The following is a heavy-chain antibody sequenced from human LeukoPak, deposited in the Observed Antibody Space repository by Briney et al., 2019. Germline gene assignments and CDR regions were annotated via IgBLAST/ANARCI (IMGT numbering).Heavy chain of an antibody. J-gene: IGHJ4*02. CDR3: ARVEGALDY. CDR2: ISWNSGSI. Sequence: PGGSLRLSCAASGFTFDDYAMHWVRQAPGKGLEWVSGISWNSGSIGYADSVKGRFTISRDNAKNSLYLQMNSLRAEDTAVCYCARVEGALDYWGQGTLVTVSS. V-gene: IGHV3-9*01. CDR1: GFTFDDYA.